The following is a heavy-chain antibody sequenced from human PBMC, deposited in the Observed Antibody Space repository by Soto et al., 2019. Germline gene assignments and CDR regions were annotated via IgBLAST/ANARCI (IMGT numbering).Heavy chain of an antibody. D-gene: IGHD1-26*01. Sequence: ESLKLSCQGSGYSCTTYWIGWVRQRPGKGLEWMGLIHCGDSDTRYSPSFQGQVTISVDKSINTAYLQWSSLKASDSALYYCARSWRVGGKTSYYGVDVWGQGTTVTVSS. CDR2: IHCGDSDT. CDR1: GYSCTTYW. V-gene: IGHV5-51*01. J-gene: IGHJ6*02. CDR3: ARSWRVGGKTSYYGVDV.